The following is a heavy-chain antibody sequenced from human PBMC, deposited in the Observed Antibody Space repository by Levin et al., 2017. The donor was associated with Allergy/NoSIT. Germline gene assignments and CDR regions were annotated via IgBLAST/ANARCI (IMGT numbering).Heavy chain of an antibody. D-gene: IGHD3-3*01. CDR2: INQSGST. V-gene: IGHV4-34*01. CDR1: GGSFNGYY. Sequence: SETLSLTCAVYGGSFNGYYWSWIRQPPGKGLEWIGEINQSGSTKYNPSLKSRVTISIDASKTQFSLKLRSVTAADTAVYYCARGKKLRFLEWLYRFDYWGQGALVSVSS. J-gene: IGHJ4*02. CDR3: ARGKKLRFLEWLYRFDY.